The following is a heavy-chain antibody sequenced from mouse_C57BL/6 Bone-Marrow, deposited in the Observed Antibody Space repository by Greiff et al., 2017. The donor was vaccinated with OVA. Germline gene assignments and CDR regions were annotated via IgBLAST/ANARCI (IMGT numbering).Heavy chain of an antibody. Sequence: EVQLVESGGGLVQSGRSLRLSCATSGFTFSDFYMEWVRQAPGKGLEWIAASRNKANDYTTEYSASVKGRFIVSRDTSQSILYLQMNALRAEDTAIYYCARDAPTITTVVANSLYWYFDVWGTGTTVTVSS. CDR2: SRNKANDYTT. J-gene: IGHJ1*03. D-gene: IGHD1-1*01. CDR3: ARDAPTITTVVANSLYWYFDV. CDR1: GFTFSDFY. V-gene: IGHV7-1*01.